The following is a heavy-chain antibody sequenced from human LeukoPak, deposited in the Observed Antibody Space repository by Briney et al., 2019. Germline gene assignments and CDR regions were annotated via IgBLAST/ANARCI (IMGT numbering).Heavy chain of an antibody. J-gene: IGHJ4*02. V-gene: IGHV3-30*18. Sequence: GGSLRLSCAASGFTFSSYGMHWVRQAPGKGLEWVAVISYDGSNKYYADSVKGRFTISRDNSKNTLYLQMNSLRAEDTAVYYCAKDAADEEELYFDYWGQGTLVTVSS. CDR1: GFTFSSYG. CDR2: ISYDGSNK. CDR3: AKDAADEEELYFDY. D-gene: IGHD1-7*01.